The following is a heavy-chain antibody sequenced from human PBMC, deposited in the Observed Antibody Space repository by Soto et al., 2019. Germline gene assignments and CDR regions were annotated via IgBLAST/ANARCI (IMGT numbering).Heavy chain of an antibody. J-gene: IGHJ5*02. CDR2: INAGNGST. CDR3: ARDPALTTVTTRTNWFDP. V-gene: IGHV1-3*01. Sequence: ASVMVSCKASGYTFTSYAMHWVRQAPGQRLEWMGWINAGNGSTKYSQKFQGRVTITRDTSASTAYMELSSLRSEDTAVYYCARDPALTTVTTRTNWFDPWGQGTLVTVS. CDR1: GYTFTSYA. D-gene: IGHD4-17*01.